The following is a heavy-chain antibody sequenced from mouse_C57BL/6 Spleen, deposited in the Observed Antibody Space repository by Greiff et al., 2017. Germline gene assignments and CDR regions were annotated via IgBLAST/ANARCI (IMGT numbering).Heavy chain of an antibody. D-gene: IGHD1-1*01. V-gene: IGHV1-55*01. CDR3: ARENYYGRATEDYAMDY. Sequence: QVHVKQPGAELVKPGASVKMSCKASGYTFTSYWITWVKQRPGQGLEWIGDIYPGSGSTNYNEKFKSKATLTVDTSSSTAYMQLSSLTSEDSAVYYCARENYYGRATEDYAMDYWGQGTSVTVSS. J-gene: IGHJ4*01. CDR2: IYPGSGST. CDR1: GYTFTSYW.